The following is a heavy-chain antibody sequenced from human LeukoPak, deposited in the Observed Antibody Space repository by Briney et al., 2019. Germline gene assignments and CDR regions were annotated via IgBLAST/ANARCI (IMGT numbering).Heavy chain of an antibody. J-gene: IGHJ4*02. CDR2: IYYSGST. Sequence: PSETLSLTCAVSGGSISSSNWWSWVRQPPGKGLEWIGSIYYSGSTYYNPSLKSRVTISVDTSKNQFSLKLSSVTAADTAVYYCARHHGYWGQGTLVTVSS. V-gene: IGHV4-39*01. CDR3: ARHHGY. CDR1: GGSISSSNW.